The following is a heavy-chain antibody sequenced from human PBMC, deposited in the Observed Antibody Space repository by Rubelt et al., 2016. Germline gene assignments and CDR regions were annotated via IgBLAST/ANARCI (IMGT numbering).Heavy chain of an antibody. Sequence: EVQLVESGGGLVKPGGSLRLSCAASGFTFSSYSMNWVRQAPGKGLAWCSSIISSSCYIYYADSGKGRFTISRDNAKNSLYLQMNSLRAEDTAVYYCARRSSSLAYWGQGTLVTVSS. CDR2: IISSSCYI. CDR3: ARRSSSLAY. CDR1: GFTFSSYS. V-gene: IGHV3-21*01. J-gene: IGHJ4*02. D-gene: IGHD6-13*01.